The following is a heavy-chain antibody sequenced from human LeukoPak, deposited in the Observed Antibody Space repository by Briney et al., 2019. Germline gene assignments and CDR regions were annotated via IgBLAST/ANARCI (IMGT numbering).Heavy chain of an antibody. Sequence: GGSLRLSCAASGINFSDYGMNWVRQAPGKGLEWVASISGTSTFIYYADSVKGRFTVSRDNGKNSLFLQMSSLRAEDTAVYYCARDAGSGWYWANAFDIWGQGTMVTVSS. D-gene: IGHD6-19*01. CDR1: GINFSDYG. V-gene: IGHV3-21*01. CDR2: ISGTSTFI. J-gene: IGHJ3*02. CDR3: ARDAGSGWYWANAFDI.